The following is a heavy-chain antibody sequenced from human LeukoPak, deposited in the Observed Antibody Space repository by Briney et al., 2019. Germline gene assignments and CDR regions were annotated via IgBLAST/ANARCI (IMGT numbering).Heavy chain of an antibody. Sequence: SETLSLTCAVYGGSFSGYYWSWIRQPPGKGLEWIGEINQSGGTNYNPSLKSRVTISVDTSKNQFSLKLSSVTAADTAVYYCARYGGSLPYYFDYWGQGTLVTVSS. CDR1: GGSFSGYY. V-gene: IGHV4-34*01. D-gene: IGHD4-23*01. CDR3: ARYGGSLPYYFDY. J-gene: IGHJ4*02. CDR2: INQSGGT.